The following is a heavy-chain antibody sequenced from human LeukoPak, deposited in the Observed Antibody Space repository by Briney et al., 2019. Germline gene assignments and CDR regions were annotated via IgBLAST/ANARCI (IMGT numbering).Heavy chain of an antibody. V-gene: IGHV3-66*01. Sequence: PGGSLRLSCAASGFTVSSNYMSWVRQAPGKGLEWVSVIYSGGSTYYADSVKGRFTISRDNSKNTLYLQMNSLRAEDTAVYYCARNRRWPTYYYMDVWGKGTTVTISS. CDR2: IYSGGST. J-gene: IGHJ6*03. D-gene: IGHD5-24*01. CDR1: GFTVSSNY. CDR3: ARNRRWPTYYYMDV.